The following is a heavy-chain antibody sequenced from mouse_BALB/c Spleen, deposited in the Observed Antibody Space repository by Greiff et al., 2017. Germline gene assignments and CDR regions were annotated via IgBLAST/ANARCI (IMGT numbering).Heavy chain of an antibody. CDR3: ARPLYYYDAMDY. V-gene: IGHV5-6-5*01. CDR1: GFTFSSYA. Sequence: EVHLVESGGGLVKPGGSLKLSCAASGFTFSSYAMSWVRQTPEKRLEWVASISSGGSTYYPDSVKGRFTISRDNARNILYLQMSSLRSEDTAMYYCARPLYYYDAMDYWGQGTSVTVSS. J-gene: IGHJ4*01. D-gene: IGHD1-1*01. CDR2: ISSGGST.